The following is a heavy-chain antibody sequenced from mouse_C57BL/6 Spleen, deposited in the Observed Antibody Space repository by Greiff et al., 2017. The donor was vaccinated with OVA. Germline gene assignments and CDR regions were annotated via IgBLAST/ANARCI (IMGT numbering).Heavy chain of an antibody. D-gene: IGHD2-1*01. CDR3: ARGGNSYYFDY. V-gene: IGHV1-80*01. CDR1: GYAFSSYW. J-gene: IGHJ2*01. Sequence: VQGVESGAELVKPGASVKISCKASGYAFSSYWMNWVKQRPGKGLEWIGQIYPGDGDTNYNGKFKGKATLTADKSSSTAYMQLSSLTSEDSAVYFCARGGNSYYFDYWGQGTTLTVSS. CDR2: IYPGDGDT.